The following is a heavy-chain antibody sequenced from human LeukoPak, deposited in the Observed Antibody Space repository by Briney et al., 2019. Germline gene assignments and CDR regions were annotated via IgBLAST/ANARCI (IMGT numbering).Heavy chain of an antibody. Sequence: SETLSLTCTVSGGSISSYYWSWIRQPPGKGLEWIGEINHSGSTNYNPSLKSRVTISVDTSKNQFSLKLSSVTAADTAVYYCARANYYDSSGYSDYWGQGTLVTVSS. CDR1: GGSISSYY. J-gene: IGHJ4*02. CDR3: ARANYYDSSGYSDY. D-gene: IGHD3-22*01. CDR2: INHSGST. V-gene: IGHV4-34*01.